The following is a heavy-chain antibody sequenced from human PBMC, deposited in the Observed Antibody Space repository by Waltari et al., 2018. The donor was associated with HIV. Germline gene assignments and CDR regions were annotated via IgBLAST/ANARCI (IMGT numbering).Heavy chain of an antibody. J-gene: IGHJ4*02. Sequence: QVQLVQSGAEVKKPGASVKVSCKASGYTFTSYAPNWVRQATGQGLEWMGWMNPNSGNTGYAQKFQGRVTMTRNTSISTAYMELSSLRSEDTGVYYCARGREYSYGSLFDYWGQGTPVTVSS. V-gene: IGHV1-8*01. D-gene: IGHD5-18*01. CDR3: ARGREYSYGSLFDY. CDR2: MNPNSGNT. CDR1: GYTFTSYA.